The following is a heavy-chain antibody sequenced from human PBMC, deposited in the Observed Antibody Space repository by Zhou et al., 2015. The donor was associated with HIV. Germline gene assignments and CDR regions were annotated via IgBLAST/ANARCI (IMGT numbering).Heavy chain of an antibody. Sequence: EVQLMESGGGLVQPGGSLRLSCEGSGFTFNRYAMTWVRQAPGKGLEWVSTISSSGDSTYNADSVKGRFTISRDNSKNTLYLQMNSLTAEDTAVYYCAKDPHGYSSGPGGGYFDYWGQGILVTVSS. CDR2: ISSSGDST. CDR1: GFTFNRYA. V-gene: IGHV3-23*01. J-gene: IGHJ4*02. CDR3: AKDPHGYSSGPGGGYFDY. D-gene: IGHD6-19*01.